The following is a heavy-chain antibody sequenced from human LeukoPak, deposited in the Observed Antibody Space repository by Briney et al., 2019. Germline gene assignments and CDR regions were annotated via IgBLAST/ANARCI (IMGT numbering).Heavy chain of an antibody. V-gene: IGHV4-59*01. CDR1: GGSISSYY. D-gene: IGHD6-6*01. J-gene: IGHJ4*02. Sequence: PSETLSLTCTVSGGSISSYYWSWIRQPPGKGLEWIGYIYYSGSTNYNPSLKSRVTISVDTSKNQFSLKLSSVTAADTAVYYCARSKGRIAARHFDYWGQGTLVTVSS. CDR2: IYYSGST. CDR3: ARSKGRIAARHFDY.